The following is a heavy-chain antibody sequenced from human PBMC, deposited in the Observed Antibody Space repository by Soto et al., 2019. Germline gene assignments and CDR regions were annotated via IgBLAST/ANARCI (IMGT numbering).Heavy chain of an antibody. CDR2: IIPILGTP. D-gene: IGHD3-22*01. V-gene: IGHV1-69*08. CDR1: VDTFSTYS. J-gene: IGHJ4*02. CDR3: ARERSRYDRSGYYRPDY. Sequence: SVKVSCKGSVDTFSTYSISWVRQAPGQGLEWLGGIIPILGTPSYAQRFQDRVTITADKSTSTAYMELSSLRSEDTAVYYCARERSRYDRSGYYRPDYWGQGTLVTVSS.